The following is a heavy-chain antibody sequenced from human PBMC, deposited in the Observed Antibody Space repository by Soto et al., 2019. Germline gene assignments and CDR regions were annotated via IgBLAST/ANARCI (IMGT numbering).Heavy chain of an antibody. CDR1: GGSISSYY. J-gene: IGHJ6*02. V-gene: IGHV4-59*01. Sequence: SETLSLTCTVSGGSISSYYWSWIRQPPGKGLEWIGYIYYSGSTNYNPSLKSRVTISVDTSKNQFSLKLSSVTAADPAVHYCAREGIRGGMEFWGQGTTVTVSS. D-gene: IGHD5-18*01. CDR2: IYYSGST. CDR3: AREGIRGGMEF.